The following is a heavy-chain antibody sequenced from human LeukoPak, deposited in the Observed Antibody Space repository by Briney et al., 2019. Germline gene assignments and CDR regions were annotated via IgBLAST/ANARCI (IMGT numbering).Heavy chain of an antibody. CDR1: GYTFTDYY. Sequence: ATVKISCKVSGYTFTDYYMHWVQQAPGKGLEWMGLVDPEDGETIYAEKFQGRVTITADTSTDTAYTELSSLRSEDTAVYYCATVDVVPAAISLGVNIWGQGTMVTVSS. V-gene: IGHV1-69-2*01. CDR2: VDPEDGET. D-gene: IGHD2-2*01. CDR3: ATVDVVPAAISLGVNI. J-gene: IGHJ3*02.